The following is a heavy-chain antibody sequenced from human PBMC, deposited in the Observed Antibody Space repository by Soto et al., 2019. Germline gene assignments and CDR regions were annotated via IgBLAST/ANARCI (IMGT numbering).Heavy chain of an antibody. Sequence: SETLSLTCTVSGGSISSGDYYWSWIRQPPGKGLEWIGYIYYSGSTYYNPSLKSRVTISVDTSKNQFSLKLSSVTAADTAVYYCFLETYGDYVGYFDSWGQGFQVPVSS. V-gene: IGHV4-30-4*01. CDR1: GGSISSGDYY. CDR2: IYYSGST. D-gene: IGHD4-17*01. J-gene: IGHJ4*02. CDR3: FLETYGDYVGYFDS.